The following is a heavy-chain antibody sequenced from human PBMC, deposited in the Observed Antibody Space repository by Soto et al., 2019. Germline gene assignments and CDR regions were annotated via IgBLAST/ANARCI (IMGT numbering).Heavy chain of an antibody. CDR3: ARDYGGAYFDY. Sequence: QVHLVQSGAEVKKPGASVKVSCKASGYTFTSYYMHWMRQAPGQGLEWMGIINPSGGSTTYAQKCQGRVTMTRDTSTSTVYMERSSLRSEDTAVYYCARDYGGAYFDYWGQGTLVTVSS. D-gene: IGHD1-26*01. V-gene: IGHV1-46*01. CDR1: GYTFTSYY. J-gene: IGHJ4*02. CDR2: INPSGGST.